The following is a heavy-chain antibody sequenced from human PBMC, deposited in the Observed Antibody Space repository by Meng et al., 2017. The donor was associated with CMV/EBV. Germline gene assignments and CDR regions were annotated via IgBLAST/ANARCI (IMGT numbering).Heavy chain of an antibody. CDR3: ARDGPGGGNYCLF. CDR1: GYTFTSYY. CDR2: TIPLLDSP. J-gene: IGHJ4*02. Sequence: ASVKVSCKASGYTFTSYYMHWVRQAPGQGFELMGLTIPLLDSPSYAQKFRGRVSITTDESTSTVAMELTSLTSEDTAVYYRARDGPGGGNYCLFWGQGTLVTVSS. D-gene: IGHD1-26*01. V-gene: IGHV1-46*01.